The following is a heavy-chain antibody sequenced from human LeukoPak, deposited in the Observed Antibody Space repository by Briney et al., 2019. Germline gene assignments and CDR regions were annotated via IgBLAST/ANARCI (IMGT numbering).Heavy chain of an antibody. CDR2: ISSSGSYI. D-gene: IGHD4-23*01. Sequence: GGSLRLSCAASGFTFSSYSMNWVRQAPGKGLEWVSSISSSGSYISYADSVKGRFTISRDNAKNTLYLQMNSLRAEDTAVYYCASHNDYGGNFDYWGQGTLVTVSS. J-gene: IGHJ4*02. V-gene: IGHV3-21*04. CDR3: ASHNDYGGNFDY. CDR1: GFTFSSYS.